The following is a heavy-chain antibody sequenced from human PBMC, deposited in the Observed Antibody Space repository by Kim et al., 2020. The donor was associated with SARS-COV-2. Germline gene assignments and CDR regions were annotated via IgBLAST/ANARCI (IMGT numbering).Heavy chain of an antibody. Sequence: SETLSLTCTVSGGSISSYYWSWIRQPPGKGLEWIGYIYYSGSTNYNPSLKSRVTISVDTSKNQFSLKLSSVTAADTAVYYCAAHCGGDCYSVYYWGQGTLVTVSS. J-gene: IGHJ4*02. D-gene: IGHD2-21*02. CDR1: GGSISSYY. CDR3: AAHCGGDCYSVYY. V-gene: IGHV4-59*13. CDR2: IYYSGST.